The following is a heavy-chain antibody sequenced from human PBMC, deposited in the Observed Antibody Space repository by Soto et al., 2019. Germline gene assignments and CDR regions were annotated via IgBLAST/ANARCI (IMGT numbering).Heavy chain of an antibody. CDR2: ISSSSSYI. CDR3: ARDPSRYGSSLDY. CDR1: GFTFSSYS. J-gene: IGHJ4*02. D-gene: IGHD1-26*01. Sequence: GGSLRLSCAASGFTFSSYSMNWVRQAPGKGLEWVSSISSSSSYIYYADSVKGRFTISRDNAKNSLYLQMNSLRAEDTAVYYCARDPSRYGSSLDYWGQGTLVTVSS. V-gene: IGHV3-21*01.